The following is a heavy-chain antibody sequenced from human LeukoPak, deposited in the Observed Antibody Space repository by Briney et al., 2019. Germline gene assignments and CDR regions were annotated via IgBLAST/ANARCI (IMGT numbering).Heavy chain of an antibody. CDR2: IYHNGNT. D-gene: IGHD5-18*01. V-gene: IGHV4-30-2*01. CDR3: ASGGYSYGFDY. CDR1: GGSISSGGYS. Sequence: PSETLSLTCAVSGGSISSGGYSWSWIRQPPGKGLEWIGYIYHNGNTYYSPSLKSRVTISVDRSKNQLSLKLSSVTAADTAMYYCASGGYSYGFDYWGQGTLVTVSS. J-gene: IGHJ4*02.